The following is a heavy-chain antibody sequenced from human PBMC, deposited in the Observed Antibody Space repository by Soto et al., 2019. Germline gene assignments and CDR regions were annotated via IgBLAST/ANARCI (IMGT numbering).Heavy chain of an antibody. Sequence: GXSVKVSCKASGYTLTNYGISWVRQAPGQGPEWMGWINTYNVNSNYAQKFQGRVTMTTDTSTNTAYMELRSLTSDDTAVYYCARDCTGGSCFCIYWGQGTLVTVSS. V-gene: IGHV1-18*01. CDR2: INTYNVNS. CDR1: GYTLTNYG. J-gene: IGHJ4*02. CDR3: ARDCTGGSCFCIY. D-gene: IGHD2-15*01.